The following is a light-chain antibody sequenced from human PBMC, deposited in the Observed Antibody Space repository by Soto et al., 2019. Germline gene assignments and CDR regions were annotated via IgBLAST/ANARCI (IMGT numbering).Light chain of an antibody. CDR2: GAS. CDR1: QSVSSN. CDR3: QQYNNWPPYT. V-gene: IGKV3-15*01. Sequence: EIVMTQSSATLSVSPGERVTLSCRASQSVSSNLAWYQQKPGQAPRLLIYGASTRATGIPARFSGSGSGTEFTLTISSLQSEDFAVYYCQQYNNWPPYTFGQGTKLEIK. J-gene: IGKJ2*01.